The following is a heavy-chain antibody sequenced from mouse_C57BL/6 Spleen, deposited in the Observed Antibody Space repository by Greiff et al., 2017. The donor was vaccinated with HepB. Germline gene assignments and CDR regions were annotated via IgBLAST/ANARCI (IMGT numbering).Heavy chain of an antibody. V-gene: IGHV2-4*01. CDR2: IWSGGST. CDR1: GFSLTSYG. D-gene: IGHD4-1*01. CDR3: ASQLTGTTDY. Sequence: VHLVESGPGLVQPSQSLSITCTVSGFSLTSYGVHWVRQPPGKGLEWLGVIWSGGSTDYNAAFISRLSISKDNSKSQVFFKMNSLQADDTAIYYCASQLTGTTDYWGQGTSVTVSS. J-gene: IGHJ4*01.